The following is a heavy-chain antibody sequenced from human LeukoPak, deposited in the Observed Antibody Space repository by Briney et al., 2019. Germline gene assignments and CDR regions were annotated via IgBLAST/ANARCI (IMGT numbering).Heavy chain of an antibody. V-gene: IGHV4-59*01. Sequence: SEILSLTCTVSGGSISSYYWSWIRQPPGRGLEWIGYIYYSGSANYNPSLKSRVTISVDTSKNQFSLKLASVSAADTAVYYCARGGTQLTFPVWGQGTLVTVSS. J-gene: IGHJ4*02. CDR1: GGSISSYY. CDR2: IYYSGSA. CDR3: ARGGTQLTFPV. D-gene: IGHD4/OR15-4a*01.